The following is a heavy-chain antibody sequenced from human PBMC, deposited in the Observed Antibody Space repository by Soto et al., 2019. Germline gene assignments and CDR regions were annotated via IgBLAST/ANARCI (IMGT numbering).Heavy chain of an antibody. V-gene: IGHV4-28*01. CDR3: ARKGYGSGSSCYFDY. Sequence: SETLSLTCAVSGYSISSSNWCGWIRQPPGKGLEWIGYIYYSGSTYYNPSLKSRVTMSVDTSKNQFSLKLSSVTAVDTAVYYCARKGYGSGSSCYFDYWGQGILVTVSS. CDR2: IYYSGST. CDR1: GYSISSSNW. D-gene: IGHD3-10*01. J-gene: IGHJ4*02.